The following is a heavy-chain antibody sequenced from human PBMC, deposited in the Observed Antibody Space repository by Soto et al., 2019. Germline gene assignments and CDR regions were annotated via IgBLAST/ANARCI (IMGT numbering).Heavy chain of an antibody. Sequence: QVQLVESGGGVVQPGRSLRLSCAASGFTFSSYGMHWVRQAPGKGLEWVAVISYDGSNKYYADSVKGRFTISRDNSKNTLYLQMNSLRAEDTAVYYCAKDLRAATAILDYWGLGTLVTVSS. CDR1: GFTFSSYG. D-gene: IGHD2-2*02. CDR3: AKDLRAATAILDY. J-gene: IGHJ4*02. V-gene: IGHV3-30*18. CDR2: ISYDGSNK.